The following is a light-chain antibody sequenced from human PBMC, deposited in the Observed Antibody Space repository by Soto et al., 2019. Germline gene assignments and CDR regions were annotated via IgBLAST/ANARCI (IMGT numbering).Light chain of an antibody. J-gene: IGKJ1*01. CDR2: GAS. CDR1: QSVSSSD. V-gene: IGKV3-20*01. CDR3: QQYGNSPLT. Sequence: EIVLTQSPGTLSLSPGERATLSCRASQSVSSSDLAWYQQKPGQAPRLLIYGASSRATGIPDRFSGSGSGKDFTLTISRLEPEDFAVYYCQQYGNSPLTFGQGTKVEI.